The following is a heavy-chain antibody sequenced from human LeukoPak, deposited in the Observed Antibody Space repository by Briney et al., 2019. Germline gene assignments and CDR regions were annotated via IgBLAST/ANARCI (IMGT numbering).Heavy chain of an antibody. Sequence: SVKVSCQASRYTLTSYGISGVRQAPAQGRDGMGWISAYNGKTHYPQKLQGRGTMTTDTSTSTAYMELRSMRTDDTAVYYCAGDRRFRWGGLWLHTTPRQNYWYFDLWGRGTLVTVSS. D-gene: IGHD5-18*01. CDR2: ISAYNGKT. CDR1: RYTLTSYG. J-gene: IGHJ2*01. V-gene: IGHV1-18*01. CDR3: AGDRRFRWGGLWLHTTPRQNYWYFDL.